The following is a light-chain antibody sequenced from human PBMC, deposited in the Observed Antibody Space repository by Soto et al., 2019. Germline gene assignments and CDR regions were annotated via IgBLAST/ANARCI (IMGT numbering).Light chain of an antibody. CDR1: SRDVGGYNY. CDR2: EVS. Sequence: QSPLTQPASLSGSTGQSVTSSCTGTSRDVGGYNYVSWYQQHPGKAPKLMIYEVSNRPSGHSNRFSGSKSGNTASLTISGLQAEDEADYYCRSSTSSSTRVFGGGPQLTVL. CDR3: RSSTSSSTRV. J-gene: IGLJ2*01. V-gene: IGLV2-14*01.